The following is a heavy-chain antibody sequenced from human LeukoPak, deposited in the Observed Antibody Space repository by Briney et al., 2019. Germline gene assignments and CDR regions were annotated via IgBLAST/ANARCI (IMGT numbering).Heavy chain of an antibody. CDR1: GESFSGYY. V-gene: IGHV4-59*08. J-gene: IGHJ5*02. D-gene: IGHD2-21*01. CDR3: VRPYCGGECQSKNNWFDP. CDR2: IYYSGST. Sequence: SETLSLTCAVYGESFSGYYWSWIRQPPGKGLEWIGYIYYSGSTYYNPSLKSRVTISVDTSKNQFSLKLSSVTAADTAVYYCVRPYCGGECQSKNNWFDPWGQGTLVTVSS.